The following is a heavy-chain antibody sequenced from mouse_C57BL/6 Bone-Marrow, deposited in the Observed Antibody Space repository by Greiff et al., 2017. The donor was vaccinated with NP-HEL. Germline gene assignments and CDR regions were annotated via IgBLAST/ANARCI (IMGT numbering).Heavy chain of an antibody. Sequence: VQLKQSGPELVKPGASVKMSCKASGYTFTDYNMHWVKQSHGKSLEWIGYINPNNGGTSYNQKFKGKATLTVNKSSSTAYMELRSLTSEDSAVYYCARRAVRQYYFDYWGQGTTLTVSS. CDR3: ARRAVRQYYFDY. V-gene: IGHV1-22*01. CDR2: INPNNGGT. J-gene: IGHJ2*01. CDR1: GYTFTDYN. D-gene: IGHD2-14*01.